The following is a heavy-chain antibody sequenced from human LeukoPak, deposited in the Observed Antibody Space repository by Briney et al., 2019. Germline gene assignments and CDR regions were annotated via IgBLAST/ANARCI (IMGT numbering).Heavy chain of an antibody. CDR3: ARGAPERISSSTNYCFDY. D-gene: IGHD6-6*01. J-gene: IGHJ4*02. CDR1: GFTSSSYA. V-gene: IGHV3-30-3*01. CDR2: ISYDGNNK. Sequence: PGRSLRLSCAASGFTSSSYAMYWVRQAPGKGLEWVAVISYDGNNKYYADSVKGRFTISRDDSKNTLSLQMNSLRAEDTAVYYCARGAPERISSSTNYCFDYWGQGTLVTVSS.